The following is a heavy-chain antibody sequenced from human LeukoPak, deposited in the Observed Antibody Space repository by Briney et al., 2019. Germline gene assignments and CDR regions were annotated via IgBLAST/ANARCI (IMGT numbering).Heavy chain of an antibody. V-gene: IGHV3-23*01. J-gene: IGHJ6*03. CDR2: ISGSGGST. CDR3: AKDGIAVAGTFGYYYYYMDV. CDR1: GFTFSSYG. Sequence: GGSLRLSCAASGFTFSSYGMSWVRQAPGKGLEWVSAISGSGGSTYYADSVKGRFTISRDNSKNTLYLQMNSLRAEDTAVYYCAKDGIAVAGTFGYYYYYMDVWGKGTTVTVSS. D-gene: IGHD6-19*01.